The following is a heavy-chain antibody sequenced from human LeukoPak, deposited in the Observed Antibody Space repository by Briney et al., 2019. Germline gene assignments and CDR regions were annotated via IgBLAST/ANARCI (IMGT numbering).Heavy chain of an antibody. CDR1: GFTFNEYA. J-gene: IGHJ4*02. Sequence: GGSLRLSCAASGFTFNEYAMSWVRQTPGKGLEWVSVIYSSGSTYYADSVKGRFTISRHNSKNTLYLQMNSLRAEDTAVYYCAREEGPLDYWGQGTLVTVSS. CDR2: IYSSGST. V-gene: IGHV3-53*04. CDR3: AREEGPLDY.